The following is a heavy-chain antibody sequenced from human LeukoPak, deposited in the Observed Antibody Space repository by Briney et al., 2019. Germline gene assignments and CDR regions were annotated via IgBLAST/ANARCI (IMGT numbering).Heavy chain of an antibody. CDR3: ARGELIVGATYYFDY. V-gene: IGHV3-21*01. Sequence: PGGSLRLSCAASGFTFSSYSMNWVRQAPGKGLEWVSSISSSSSYIYYADSVKGRLTISRDNAKNSLYLQMNSLRAEDTAVYYCARGELIVGATYYFDYWGQGTLVTVSS. J-gene: IGHJ4*02. CDR2: ISSSSSYI. CDR1: GFTFSSYS. D-gene: IGHD1-26*01.